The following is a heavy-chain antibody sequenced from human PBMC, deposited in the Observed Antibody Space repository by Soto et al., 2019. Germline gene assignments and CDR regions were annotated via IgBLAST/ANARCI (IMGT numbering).Heavy chain of an antibody. V-gene: IGHV2-26*01. CDR2: ISSNDEK. J-gene: IGHJ6*02. Sequence: ASGPTLVNPTETLTLTCTVSGFSLSNARMGVSWIRQPPGKALEWLAHISSNDEKSYSTSLKSRLTISKDTSKSQVVLTMTNMDPVDTATYYCARFPMTTATSLWRGAYYYGMDVWGQGTSVTVSS. D-gene: IGHD4-4*01. CDR1: GFSLSNARMG. CDR3: ARFPMTTATSLWRGAYYYGMDV.